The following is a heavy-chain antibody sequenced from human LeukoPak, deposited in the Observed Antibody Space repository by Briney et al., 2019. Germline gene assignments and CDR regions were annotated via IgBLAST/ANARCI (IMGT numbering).Heavy chain of an antibody. CDR2: IYHSGST. V-gene: IGHV4-39*07. J-gene: IGHJ4*02. CDR3: AREGGSYPALYYFDY. D-gene: IGHD1-26*01. Sequence: PSETLSLTCTVSGGSISSSSYYWGWIRQPPGKGLEWIGSIYHSGSTNYNPSLKSRVTISVDTSKNQFSLKLSSVTAADTAVYYCAREGGSYPALYYFDYWGQGTLVTVSS. CDR1: GGSISSSSYY.